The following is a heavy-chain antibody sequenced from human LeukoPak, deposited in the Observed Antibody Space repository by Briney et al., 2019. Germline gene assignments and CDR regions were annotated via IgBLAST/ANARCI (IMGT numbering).Heavy chain of an antibody. CDR2: INPKSGGT. Sequence: ASVKVSCKASGYTFTAYYIHWVRQAPGQGLEWMGWINPKSGGTNYAQKFQGRVTMTRDTSISTAYMELSRLRSDDTAVYYCTRNTHFYDSIGYDKDYWGQGTLVTVSS. V-gene: IGHV1-2*02. CDR1: GYTFTAYY. D-gene: IGHD3-22*01. J-gene: IGHJ4*02. CDR3: TRNTHFYDSIGYDKDY.